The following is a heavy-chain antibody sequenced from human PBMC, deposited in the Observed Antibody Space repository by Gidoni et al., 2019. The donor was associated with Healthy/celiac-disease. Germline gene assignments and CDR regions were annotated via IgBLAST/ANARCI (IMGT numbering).Heavy chain of an antibody. V-gene: IGHV1-2*02. D-gene: IGHD6-6*01. CDR3: ARKAREYSSSSGEFDY. J-gene: IGHJ4*02. Sequence: QVQLVQSGAEVKKPGASVKVSGKASGYTFTGYYLHWVRQDPGQGLEWMGGINPNSGGTNYAQKFQGRVTMTRDTSISTAYMELSRLRSDDTAVYYCARKAREYSSSSGEFDYWGQGTLVTVSS. CDR2: INPNSGGT. CDR1: GYTFTGYY.